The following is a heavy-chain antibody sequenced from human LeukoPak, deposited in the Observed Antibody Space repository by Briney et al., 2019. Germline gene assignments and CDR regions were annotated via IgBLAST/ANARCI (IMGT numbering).Heavy chain of an antibody. CDR3: ARRDSSGYYLDY. J-gene: IGHJ4*02. D-gene: IGHD3-22*01. Sequence: RGSLRLSCAASGFTFSDHYMDWVRQAPGKGLEWVGRTRNKANSYTTEYAASVKGRFTFSRDDSKNSLFLQMNNLKTEDTAVYYCARRDSSGYYLDYWGQGTLVTVSS. V-gene: IGHV3-72*01. CDR2: TRNKANSYTT. CDR1: GFTFSDHY.